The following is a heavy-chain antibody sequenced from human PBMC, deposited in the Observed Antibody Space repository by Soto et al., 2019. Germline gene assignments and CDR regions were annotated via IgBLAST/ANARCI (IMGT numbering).Heavy chain of an antibody. CDR3: ARRYNWNYFWAAAQDNWFDP. J-gene: IGHJ5*02. CDR1: GYTFTSYD. V-gene: IGHV1-8*01. Sequence: GASVKVSCKASGYTFTSYDINWVRQATGQGLEWMGWMNPNSGNTGYAQKFQGRVTMTRNTSISTAYMELSSLRSEDTAVYYCARRYNWNYFWAAAQDNWFDPWGQGTLVTVSS. CDR2: MNPNSGNT. D-gene: IGHD1-7*01.